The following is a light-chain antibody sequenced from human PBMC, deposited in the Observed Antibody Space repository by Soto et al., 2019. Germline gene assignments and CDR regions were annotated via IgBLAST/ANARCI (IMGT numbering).Light chain of an antibody. Sequence: QSLLTQPASVSGSPGQSITISCTGTNSNVGGYNYVSWYQQHPGKAPKFMIYDVSSRPSGVSDRFSGSKSGNTASLTISGLQAEDEADYYCSSYTTSNTRQIVFGTGTKLTVL. V-gene: IGLV2-14*01. CDR2: DVS. CDR3: SSYTTSNTRQIV. CDR1: NSNVGGYNY. J-gene: IGLJ1*01.